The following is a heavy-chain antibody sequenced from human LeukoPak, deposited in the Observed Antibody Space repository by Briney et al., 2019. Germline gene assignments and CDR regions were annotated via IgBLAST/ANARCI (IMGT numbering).Heavy chain of an antibody. CDR3: ARVWQQLFPDAFDI. J-gene: IGHJ3*02. V-gene: IGHV4-38-2*01. CDR2: IFYSESN. CDR1: GYSICRGHY. Sequence: PSETLSLTCAVSGYSICRGHYRGWTRQPPGKGLEWIGSIFYSESNNYNPSLKSRVTISVDTSKNQFSLKFSSVTDAATVVYYCARVWQQLFPDAFDIWGQGTMVTVSS. D-gene: IGHD6-13*01.